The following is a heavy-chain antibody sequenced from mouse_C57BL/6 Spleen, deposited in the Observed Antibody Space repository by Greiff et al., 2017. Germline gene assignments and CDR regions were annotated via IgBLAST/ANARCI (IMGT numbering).Heavy chain of an antibody. CDR3: ARGTSYYGSSYDYAMDY. V-gene: IGHV3-6*01. D-gene: IGHD1-1*01. CDR1: GYSITSGYY. Sequence: ESGPGLVKPSQSLSLTCSVTGYSITSGYYWNWIRQFPGNKLEWMGYISYDGSNNYNPSLKNRISITRDTSKNQFVLKLNSVTTEDTATYYCARGTSYYGSSYDYAMDYWGQGTSVTVSS. CDR2: ISYDGSN. J-gene: IGHJ4*01.